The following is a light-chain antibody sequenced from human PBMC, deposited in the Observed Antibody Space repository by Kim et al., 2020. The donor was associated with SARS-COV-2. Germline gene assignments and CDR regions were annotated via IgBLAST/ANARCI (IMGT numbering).Light chain of an antibody. CDR2: AKN. J-gene: IGLJ2*01. V-gene: IGLV3-19*01. Sequence: GQTVRITCQGDSLRTYYASWYQQKPGQDPALVIYAKNNRPSGIPDRFSGSSSGNTASLTITGAQAEDEADYYCKSRDTSGDRLVFGGGTQLTVL. CDR3: KSRDTSGDRLV. CDR1: SLRTYY.